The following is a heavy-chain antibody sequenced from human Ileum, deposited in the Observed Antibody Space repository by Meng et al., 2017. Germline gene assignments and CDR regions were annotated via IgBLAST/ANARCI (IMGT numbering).Heavy chain of an antibody. V-gene: IGHV4-39*02. Sequence: QLQLQVSGPGLLEPSETLSLTCVVSSGSLTSSGSYWGWVRQAPGKVLEWRATIYYRGTTYYNPSLKRRVTISIDTSKRQVSLEMASVVDADSGLFYCARGTDYGDSYYFDFWGPGFLVTVSS. CDR1: SGSLTSSGSY. CDR3: ARGTDYGDSYYFDF. J-gene: IGHJ4*01. CDR2: IYYRGTT. D-gene: IGHD4-17*01.